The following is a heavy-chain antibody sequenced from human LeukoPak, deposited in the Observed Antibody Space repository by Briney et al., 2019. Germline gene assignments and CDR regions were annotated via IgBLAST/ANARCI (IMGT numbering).Heavy chain of an antibody. CDR2: IIPIFGTA. D-gene: IGHD2-15*01. CDR1: GGTFSSYA. CDR3: ASRYCSGGSCYGTYFDY. Sequence: GASVKVSCKASGGTFSSYAISWVRQAPGQGLEWMGGIIPIFGTANYAEKFQGRVTITADKSTSTDYMELSSLRSEDTAVYYCASRYCSGGSCYGTYFDYWGQGTLVTVSS. J-gene: IGHJ4*02. V-gene: IGHV1-69*06.